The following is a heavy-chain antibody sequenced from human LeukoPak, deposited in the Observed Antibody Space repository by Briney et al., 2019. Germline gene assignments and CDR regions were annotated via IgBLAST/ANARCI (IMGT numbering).Heavy chain of an antibody. J-gene: IGHJ6*03. CDR2: IIPILGTA. Sequence: ASVKVSCKASGGTFSSYAISWVRQAPGQGLEWMGGIIPILGTANYAQKFQGRVTITTDESTSTAYMELSSLRSEDTAVYYCARAGGYSRYYYYMDVWGKGTTVTVSS. CDR3: ARAGGYSRYYYYMDV. CDR1: GGTFSSYA. V-gene: IGHV1-69*05. D-gene: IGHD1-26*01.